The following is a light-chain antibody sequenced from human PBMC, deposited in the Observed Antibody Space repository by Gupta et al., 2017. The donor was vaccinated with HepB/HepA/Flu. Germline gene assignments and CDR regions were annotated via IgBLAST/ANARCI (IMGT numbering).Light chain of an antibody. CDR1: LSALFSSNNKNY. V-gene: IGKV4-1*01. CDR2: WAS. Sequence: DIVMTHSPDHLPASLGERATVNCKSSLSALFSSNNKNYFAWYQQKAGQPPILLIYWASARESGVPDRFSGGGSGTDFTLTISSLQAEDVAVYYCQQHRRDPHTFGGGTKVEIK. CDR3: QQHRRDPHT. J-gene: IGKJ4*01.